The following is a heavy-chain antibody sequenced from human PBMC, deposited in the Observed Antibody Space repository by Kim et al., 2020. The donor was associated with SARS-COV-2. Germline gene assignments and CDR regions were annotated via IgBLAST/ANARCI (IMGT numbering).Heavy chain of an antibody. J-gene: IGHJ4*02. D-gene: IGHD5-12*01. Sequence: ASVKVSCKASGYTFTGYYMHWVRQAPGQGLEWMGRINPNSGGTNYAQKFQGRVTMTRDTSISTAYMELSRLRSDDTAVYYCARGSGYDLYYFDYWGQGTLVTVSS. CDR2: INPNSGGT. CDR3: ARGSGYDLYYFDY. V-gene: IGHV1-2*06. CDR1: GYTFTGYY.